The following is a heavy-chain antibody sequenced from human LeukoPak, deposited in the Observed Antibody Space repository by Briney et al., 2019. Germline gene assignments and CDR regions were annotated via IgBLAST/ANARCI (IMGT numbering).Heavy chain of an antibody. V-gene: IGHV1-18*01. D-gene: IGHD3-3*01. Sequence: ASVKVSCKASGYTFTSYGISWVRQAPGQGLEWMGWISAYNGNTNYAQKLQGRVTMTTDTSTSTAYMELRSLRSDDTAVYYCARVPAGGITIFGVEGLDWFDPWGQGTLVTVSS. J-gene: IGHJ5*02. CDR3: ARVPAGGITIFGVEGLDWFDP. CDR2: ISAYNGNT. CDR1: GYTFTSYG.